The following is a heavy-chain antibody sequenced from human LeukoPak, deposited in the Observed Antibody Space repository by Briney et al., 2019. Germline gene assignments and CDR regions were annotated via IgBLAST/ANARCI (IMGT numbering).Heavy chain of an antibody. D-gene: IGHD2-2*01. J-gene: IGHJ6*02. V-gene: IGHV7-4-1*02. Sequence: GASVKVSCKASGYTFTSYAMNWVRQAPGQGLEWMGWINTNTGNPTYAQGFTGRFVFSLDTSVSTAYLQISSLKAEDTAVYYCAREYCSSTSCSNYYYYGMDVWGQGTTVTVSS. CDR1: GYTFTSYA. CDR3: AREYCSSTSCSNYYYYGMDV. CDR2: INTNTGNP.